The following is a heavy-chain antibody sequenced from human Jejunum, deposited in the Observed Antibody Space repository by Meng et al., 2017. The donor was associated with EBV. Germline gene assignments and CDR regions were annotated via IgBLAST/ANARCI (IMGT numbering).Heavy chain of an antibody. CDR3: AGGKYVAWEVLYA. D-gene: IGHD1-26*01. Sequence: QLQLQQRGAGLLKPSETLSLTCGVYGGSFGNFYWSWIRQPPGKGLEWIGEINHSGRTNYDPSLKSRVSISLDTSKNQFSLKLNSVTAADTAVYYCAGGKYVAWEVLYAWGHGTLVTVSS. J-gene: IGHJ5*01. CDR2: INHSGRT. V-gene: IGHV4-34*01. CDR1: GGSFGNFY.